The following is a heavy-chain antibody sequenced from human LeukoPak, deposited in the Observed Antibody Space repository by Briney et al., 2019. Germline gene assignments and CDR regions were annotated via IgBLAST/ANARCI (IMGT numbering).Heavy chain of an antibody. CDR2: INPGSGST. CDR1: GYTFTSYF. CDR3: VRDLGYYDSSGYLTHFDY. V-gene: IGHV1-46*01. Sequence: ASVTVSCKASGYTFTSYFIHWVRQAPGQGLEWMGIINPGSGSTSYTQKFRDRVTMTRDKSTSTVNMELSSLRSEDTAVYYCVRDLGYYDSSGYLTHFDYWGQGTLVTVSS. J-gene: IGHJ4*02. D-gene: IGHD3-22*01.